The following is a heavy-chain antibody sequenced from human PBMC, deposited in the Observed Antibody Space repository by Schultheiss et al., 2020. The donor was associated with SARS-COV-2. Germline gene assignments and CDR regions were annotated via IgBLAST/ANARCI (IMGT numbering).Heavy chain of an antibody. CDR3: ARSARRPFDY. J-gene: IGHJ4*02. CDR1: GYSISSGYY. Sequence: SQTLSLTCAVSGYSISSGYYWSWIRQPPGKGLEWIGEINHSGSTNYNPSLKSRVTISVDTSKNQFSLKLSSVTAADTAVYYCARSARRPFDYWGQGTLVTVSS. CDR2: INHSGST. D-gene: IGHD6-6*01. V-gene: IGHV4-38-2*01.